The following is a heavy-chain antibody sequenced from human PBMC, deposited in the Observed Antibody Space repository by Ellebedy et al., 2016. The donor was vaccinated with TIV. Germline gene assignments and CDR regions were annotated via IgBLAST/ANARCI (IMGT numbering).Heavy chain of an antibody. CDR3: ARDFWYGQSTSTRAGDY. CDR1: GYTFTGYY. CDR2: IDPNSGDT. V-gene: IGHV1-2*02. J-gene: IGHJ4*02. Sequence: AASVKVSCKTSGYTFTGYYIHWVRQAPGQGLEWMGWIDPNSGDTNYGQKFQGRVTLTRDTSITTAYMEMSSLRSDDTAVYYCARDFWYGQSTSTRAGDYWGQGTLVTVPS. D-gene: IGHD2-2*01.